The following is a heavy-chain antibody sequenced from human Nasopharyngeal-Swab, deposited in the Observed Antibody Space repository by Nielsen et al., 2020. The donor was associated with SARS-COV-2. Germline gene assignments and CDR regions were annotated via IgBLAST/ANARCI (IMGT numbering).Heavy chain of an antibody. CDR3: ARGGWYFDF. Sequence: GESLKISCAASGFTFSSFGMHWVRQAPGKGLEWVAFIAHDASNEYYGDSVKGRFSISRDSSKNTLYLQMNSLRAEDTTVYYCARGGWYFDFWGRGTLVTVSS. J-gene: IGHJ2*01. CDR1: GFTFSSFG. V-gene: IGHV3-30*03. CDR2: IAHDASNE. D-gene: IGHD3-16*01.